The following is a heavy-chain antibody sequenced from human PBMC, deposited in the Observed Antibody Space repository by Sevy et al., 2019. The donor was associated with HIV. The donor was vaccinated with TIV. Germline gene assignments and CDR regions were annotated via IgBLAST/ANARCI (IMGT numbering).Heavy chain of an antibody. J-gene: IGHJ4*02. V-gene: IGHV3-49*03. CDR3: TRALATADTPEYYFDY. D-gene: IGHD5-12*01. Sequence: GGSLRLSCTSSGFTFGDYAMSWFRQAPGKGLEWVAFIRRNSHEPYGGTTEYAWSVKGRFTISRDDSKSIAYLKMNSLKTEDTAVYYCTRALATADTPEYYFDYWGQGILVTVSS. CDR2: IRRNSHEPYGGTT. CDR1: GFTFGDYA.